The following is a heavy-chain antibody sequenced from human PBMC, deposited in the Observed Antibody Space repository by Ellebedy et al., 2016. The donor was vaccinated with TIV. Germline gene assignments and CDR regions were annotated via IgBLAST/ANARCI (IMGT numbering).Heavy chain of an antibody. CDR2: INPDSGFK. D-gene: IGHD2-8*02. J-gene: IGHJ4*02. CDR3: ATKHCTGGNCHHPTFDY. V-gene: IGHV1-2*02. CDR1: GYTFTDYH. Sequence: ASVKVSCXASGYTFTDYHFHWVRQAPGQGLEWVAWINPDSGFKAYAQNFQGRVTMTSDTSISTAYMELNRLRSDDTAVYYCATKHCTGGNCHHPTFDYWGQGTLVTVSS.